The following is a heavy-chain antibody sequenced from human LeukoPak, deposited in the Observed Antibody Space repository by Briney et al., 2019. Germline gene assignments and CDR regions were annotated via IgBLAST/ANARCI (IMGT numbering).Heavy chain of an antibody. CDR3: ARELMVYAKGSLYGAFDI. CDR2: INPNSGGT. Sequence: ASVKVSCKASGYTFTGYYMHWVRQAPGQGLEWMGRINPNSGGTNYAQKFQGRVTMTRDTSISTAYMELSRLRSDDTAVYYCARELMVYAKGSLYGAFDIWGQGTMVTVSS. D-gene: IGHD2-8*01. V-gene: IGHV1-2*06. CDR1: GYTFTGYY. J-gene: IGHJ3*02.